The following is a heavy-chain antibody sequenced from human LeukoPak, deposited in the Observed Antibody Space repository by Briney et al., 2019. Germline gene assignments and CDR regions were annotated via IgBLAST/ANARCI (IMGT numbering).Heavy chain of an antibody. CDR3: AKVAVAGTQLYYFDY. V-gene: IGHV3-23*01. CDR1: GFTFSSYG. Sequence: GGSLRLSCAASGFTFSSYGMHWVRQAPGKGLEWVSAISGSGGSTYYADSVKGRFTISRDNSKNTLYLQMNSLRAEDTAVYYCAKVAVAGTQLYYFDYWGQGTLVTVSS. D-gene: IGHD6-19*01. CDR2: ISGSGGST. J-gene: IGHJ4*02.